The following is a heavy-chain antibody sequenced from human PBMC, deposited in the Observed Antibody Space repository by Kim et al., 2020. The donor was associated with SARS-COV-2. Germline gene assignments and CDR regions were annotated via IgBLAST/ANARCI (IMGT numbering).Heavy chain of an antibody. V-gene: IGHV4-39*01. D-gene: IGHD1-7*01. CDR3: ARHGRTGTTRLVLEPNWFDP. J-gene: IGHJ5*02. CDR2: IYYSGST. CDR1: GGSISSSSYY. Sequence: SETLSLTCTVSGGSISSSSYYWGWIRQPPGKGLEWIGSIYYSGSTYYNPSLKSRVTISVDTSKNQFSLKLSSVTAADTAVYYCARHGRTGTTRLVLEPNWFDPWGQGTLVTVSS.